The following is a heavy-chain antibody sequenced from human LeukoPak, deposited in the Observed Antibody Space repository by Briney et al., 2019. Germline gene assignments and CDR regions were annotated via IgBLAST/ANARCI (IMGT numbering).Heavy chain of an antibody. J-gene: IGHJ5*02. V-gene: IGHV4-4*07. CDR3: AREGATTGWFDP. Sequence: SETLSLTCTVSGGSISSYYWSWVRQPAGKGLEWIGRIYTSGSTNYNPSLKSRVTMSVDTSKNQFSLKLSSVAAADTAVYYCAREGATTGWFDPWGQGTLVTVSS. CDR1: GGSISSYY. D-gene: IGHD1-1*01. CDR2: IYTSGST.